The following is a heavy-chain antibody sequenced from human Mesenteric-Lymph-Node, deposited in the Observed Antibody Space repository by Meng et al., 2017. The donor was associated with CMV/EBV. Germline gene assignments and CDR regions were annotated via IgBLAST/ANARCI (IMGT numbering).Heavy chain of an antibody. CDR2: ILSGAIT. CDR1: GASVSFGSSY. CDR3: ARGGGGTDY. D-gene: IGHD1-26*01. Sequence: LPFPVSGASVSFGSSYWRWIRQPPGTGLEWIRFILSGAITNSPPSLKGRVPISLDTSKNQFSLRLNSVTAADTAVYYCARGGGGTDYWGQGTLVTVSS. V-gene: IGHV4-61*01. J-gene: IGHJ4*02.